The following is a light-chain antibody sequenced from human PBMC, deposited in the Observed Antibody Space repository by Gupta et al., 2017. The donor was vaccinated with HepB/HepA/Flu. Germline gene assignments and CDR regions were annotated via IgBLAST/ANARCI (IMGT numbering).Light chain of an antibody. V-gene: IGKV1-17*01. CDR2: AAS. CDR3: LQHNTYPFT. J-gene: IGKJ3*01. CDR1: QDIRND. Sequence: DIQMTQSPSSLSASVGDRVTITCRASQDIRNDLLGWFQQKPGKAPKRLIYAASSLDGGVPSRFSGSGSGTEFTLTISSLQPEDFATYYCLQHNTYPFTLGPGTKVDIK.